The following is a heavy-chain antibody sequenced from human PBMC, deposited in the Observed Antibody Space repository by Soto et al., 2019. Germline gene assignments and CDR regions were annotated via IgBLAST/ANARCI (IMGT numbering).Heavy chain of an antibody. J-gene: IGHJ4*02. D-gene: IGHD5-12*01. V-gene: IGHV3-23*01. Sequence: GGSLRLSCEASGFTFTSYAMSWVRQAPGKGLEWVSATSGSGDTTYYADSVKGRFTISRDNSEKRLYLQMNSLRAEDTAVYYCAKMAHGGYVYYFDSWGQGTLVTVYS. CDR3: AKMAHGGYVYYFDS. CDR2: TSGSGDTT. CDR1: GFTFTSYA.